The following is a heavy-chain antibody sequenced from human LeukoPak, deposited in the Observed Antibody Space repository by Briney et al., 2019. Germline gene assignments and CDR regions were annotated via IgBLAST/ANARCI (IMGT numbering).Heavy chain of an antibody. CDR1: GFTFSSYA. Sequence: PGGSLRLSCAASGFTFSSYAMHWVRQAPGKGLEWVAVISYDGSNKYYADSVKGRFTISRDNSKNTLYLQMNSLRAEDTAVYYCARDSPSGSCLDYWGQGTLVTVSS. CDR3: ARDSPSGSCLDY. V-gene: IGHV3-30-3*01. J-gene: IGHJ4*02. CDR2: ISYDGSNK. D-gene: IGHD1-26*01.